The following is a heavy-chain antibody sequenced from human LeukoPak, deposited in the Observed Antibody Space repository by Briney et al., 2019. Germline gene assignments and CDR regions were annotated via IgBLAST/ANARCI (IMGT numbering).Heavy chain of an antibody. V-gene: IGHV1-18*01. CDR1: GYTFTSYG. CDR2: ISAYNGNT. D-gene: IGHD2-2*01. J-gene: IGHJ3*02. CDR3: ARVGVVVPAAKNCDAFDI. Sequence: ASVKVSCKASGYTFTSYGISWVRQAPGQGLEWMGWISAYNGNTNYAQKLQGRVTMTTDTSTSTAYMELRSLRSDDTAVYYCARVGVVVPAAKNCDAFDIWGQGTMVTVSS.